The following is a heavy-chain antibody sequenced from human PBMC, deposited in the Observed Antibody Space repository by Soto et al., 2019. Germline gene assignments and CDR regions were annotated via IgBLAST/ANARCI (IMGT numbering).Heavy chain of an antibody. D-gene: IGHD6-19*01. V-gene: IGHV3-23*01. Sequence: GGSLRLSCAASGFTFSSYAMSWVRQAPGKGLEWVSAISGSGGSTYYADSVKGRFTISRDNSKNTLYLQMNSLRAEDTAVYYCAKGPRTMEWLAAGNWFDPWGQGTLVTVSS. J-gene: IGHJ5*02. CDR2: ISGSGGST. CDR1: GFTFSSYA. CDR3: AKGPRTMEWLAAGNWFDP.